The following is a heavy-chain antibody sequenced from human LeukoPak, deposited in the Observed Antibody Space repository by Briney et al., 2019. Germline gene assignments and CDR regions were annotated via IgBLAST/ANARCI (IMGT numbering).Heavy chain of an antibody. CDR2: IIPILGIA. D-gene: IGHD3-3*01. J-gene: IGHJ4*02. CDR3: ARGLAEYYDFWSGYYVEGNFDY. V-gene: IGHV1-69*04. Sequence: GASVKVSCKASGGTFSSYAISWVRQAPGQGLEWMGRIIPILGIANYAQKFQGRVTITADKSTSTAYMELSSLRSEDTAVYYCARGLAEYYDFWSGYYVEGNFDYWGQGTLVTVS. CDR1: GGTFSSYA.